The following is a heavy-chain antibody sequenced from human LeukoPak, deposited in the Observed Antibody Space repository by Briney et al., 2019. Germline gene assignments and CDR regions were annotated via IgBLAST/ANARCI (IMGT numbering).Heavy chain of an antibody. CDR1: GYTFTSYA. J-gene: IGHJ4*02. CDR3: ARDKKDSSGSGDY. CDR2: INAGNGNT. D-gene: IGHD3-22*01. V-gene: IGHV1-3*01. Sequence: ASVEVSCKASGYTFTSYAMYWVRQAPGQRLEWMGWINAGNGNTKYSQKFQGRVTITRDTSASTAYVELSSLRSEDTAVYYCARDKKDSSGSGDYWGQGTLVTVSS.